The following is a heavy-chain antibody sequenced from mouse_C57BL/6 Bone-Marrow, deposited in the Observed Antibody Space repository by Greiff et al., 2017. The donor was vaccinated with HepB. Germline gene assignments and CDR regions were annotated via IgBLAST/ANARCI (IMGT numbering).Heavy chain of an antibody. V-gene: IGHV1-52*01. CDR2: IDPSDSET. CDR3: ASGDYDTPAY. J-gene: IGHJ3*01. D-gene: IGHD2-4*01. CDR1: GYTFTSYW. Sequence: QVQLQQPGAELVRPGSSVKLSCKASGYTFTSYWMHWVKQRPIQGLEWIGNIDPSDSETHYNQKFKDKATLTVDKSSSTAYMQLSSLTSEDSAVYYCASGDYDTPAYWGKGTLVTVSA.